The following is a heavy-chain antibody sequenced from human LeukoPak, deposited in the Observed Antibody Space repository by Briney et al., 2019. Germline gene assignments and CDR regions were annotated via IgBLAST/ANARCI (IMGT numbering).Heavy chain of an antibody. D-gene: IGHD3-16*02. J-gene: IGHJ4*02. CDR3: AYIHDYVWGSYRHSPFDY. CDR2: IYWDDDK. V-gene: IGHV2-5*02. CDR1: GFTHSTSGVG. Sequence: SGPTLVNPTQTLTLTCTFSGFTHSTSGVGVGWIRQPPGKALEWLALIYWDDDKRYSPSLKSRLTITKDTSKNQVVLTMTNMDPVDTATYYCAYIHDYVWGSYRHSPFDYWGQGTLVTVSS.